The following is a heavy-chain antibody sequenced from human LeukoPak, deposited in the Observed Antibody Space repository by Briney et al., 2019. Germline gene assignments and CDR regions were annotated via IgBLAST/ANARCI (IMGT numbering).Heavy chain of an antibody. CDR1: GFTFSSYG. Sequence: PPGGSLRLSCAASGFTFSSYGMHWVRQAPGKGLEWVAFIRYDGSNKYYADSVKGRFTISRDNSKNTLYLQMNSLRAEDTAVYYCAKGRISVAGTLDPWGQGTLVTVSS. CDR3: AKGRISVAGTLDP. J-gene: IGHJ5*02. V-gene: IGHV3-30*02. CDR2: IRYDGSNK. D-gene: IGHD6-19*01.